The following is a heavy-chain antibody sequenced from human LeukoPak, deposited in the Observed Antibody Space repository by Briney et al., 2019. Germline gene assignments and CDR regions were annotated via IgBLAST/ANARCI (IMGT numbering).Heavy chain of an antibody. J-gene: IGHJ3*02. D-gene: IGHD3-10*01. CDR2: IFYSGST. V-gene: IGHV4-61*05. CDR3: ARVLTQLLWFGEVGWAFDI. Sequence: SETLSLTCTVSSGSISTSNYYWGWVRQPPGKALEWIGNIFYSGSTNYNPSLKSRVTISVDTSKNQFSLKLSSVTAADTAVYYCARVLTQLLWFGEVGWAFDIWGQGTMVTVSS. CDR1: SGSISTSNYY.